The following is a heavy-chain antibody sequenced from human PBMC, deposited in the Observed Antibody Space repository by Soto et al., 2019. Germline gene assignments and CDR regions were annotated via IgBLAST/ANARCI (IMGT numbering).Heavy chain of an antibody. CDR3: ARASTMVRGDGAGY. J-gene: IGHJ4*02. CDR2: ISAYNGNT. Sequence: GASVKVSCKASGYTFTSYGISWVRQAPGQGLEWMGWISAYNGNTNYAQKLQGRVTMTTDTSTSTAYMELRSLRSDGTAVYYCARASTMVRGDGAGYWGQGTLVTVSS. CDR1: GYTFTSYG. D-gene: IGHD3-10*01. V-gene: IGHV1-18*01.